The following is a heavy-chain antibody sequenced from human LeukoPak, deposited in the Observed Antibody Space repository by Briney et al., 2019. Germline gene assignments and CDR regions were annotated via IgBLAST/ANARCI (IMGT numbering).Heavy chain of an antibody. CDR1: GFTFSSYA. J-gene: IGHJ4*02. CDR2: ISGSGGST. CDR3: AKGRSSSWYPY. Sequence: RPGGSLRLSCAASGFTFSSYAMSWVRQAPGKGLEWVSAISGSGGSTYYADSVKGRFAISRDNSKNTLYLQMNSLRAEDTAVYYCAKGRSSSWYPYWGQGTLVTVSS. D-gene: IGHD6-13*01. V-gene: IGHV3-23*01.